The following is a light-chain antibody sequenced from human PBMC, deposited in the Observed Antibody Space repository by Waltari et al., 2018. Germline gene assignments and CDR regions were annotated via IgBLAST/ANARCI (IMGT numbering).Light chain of an antibody. V-gene: IGLV2-23*03. CDR2: EGN. CDR1: NSNVGSYNL. Sequence: QSALTQPASVSGSPGQSITISCTGFNSNVGSYNLVSWYQKHPGKAPKLLIYEGNRRPSVFSNRFSGSKSDNTASLTLSGLQAEDEADYYCCSNVGSSVFFGGGTKLTVL. J-gene: IGLJ2*01. CDR3: CSNVGSSVF.